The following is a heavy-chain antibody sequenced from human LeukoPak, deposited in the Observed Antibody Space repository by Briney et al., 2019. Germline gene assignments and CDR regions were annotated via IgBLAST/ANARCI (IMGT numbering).Heavy chain of an antibody. J-gene: IGHJ4*02. Sequence: GGSLRLSCAASGFTFSNYWMHWVRQGPGKGLVWVSRINSDGSSTTSAGSVKGRFTISRDNAKNTLYLQMNSLRAEDTAVYYCAKGGATVIDYWGQGTLVTVSS. V-gene: IGHV3-74*01. D-gene: IGHD4-17*01. CDR3: AKGGATVIDY. CDR1: GFTFSNYW. CDR2: INSDGSST.